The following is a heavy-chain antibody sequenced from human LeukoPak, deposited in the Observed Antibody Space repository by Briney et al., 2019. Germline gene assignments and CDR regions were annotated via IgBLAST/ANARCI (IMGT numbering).Heavy chain of an antibody. CDR1: GFTFDDYA. CDR2: ISWNSGSI. Sequence: GGSLGLSCAASGFTFDDYAMHWVRQAPGKGLEWVSGISWNSGSIGYADSVKGRFTISRDNAKNSLYLQMNSLRAEDTALYYCAKAKPNSSGWYRYYFDYWGQGTLVTVSS. V-gene: IGHV3-9*01. J-gene: IGHJ4*02. D-gene: IGHD6-19*01. CDR3: AKAKPNSSGWYRYYFDY.